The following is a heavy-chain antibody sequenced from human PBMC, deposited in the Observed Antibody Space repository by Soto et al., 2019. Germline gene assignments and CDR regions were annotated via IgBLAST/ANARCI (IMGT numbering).Heavy chain of an antibody. CDR2: ISAYNRNT. CDR1: GYTFTNYG. J-gene: IGHJ2*01. CDR3: ARCYCSVGSCYSCWHFDL. Sequence: QVQLVQSGSEVKKPGASVKVSCKASGYTFTNYGMSWVRQAPGQGLEWMGWISAYNRNTNHAQNFQGRVTMTTDTSTNTAYMELRSLRSDDTAVYYCARCYCSVGSCYSCWHFDLWGRGALVTVSS. D-gene: IGHD2-15*01. V-gene: IGHV1-18*01.